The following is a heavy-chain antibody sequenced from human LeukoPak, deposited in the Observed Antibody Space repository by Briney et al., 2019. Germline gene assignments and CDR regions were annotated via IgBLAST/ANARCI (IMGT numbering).Heavy chain of an antibody. D-gene: IGHD5-12*01. CDR1: GGSISSGSYY. J-gene: IGHJ2*01. Sequence: SQTLSLTCTVSGGSISSGSYYWSWIRQPAGKGLEWIGRISTSGSTTYNPSLKSRVTISVDTSKNQFSLKLSSVTAADTAVYYCARDSVGWLRSTWYFDLWGRGTLVTVSS. V-gene: IGHV4-61*02. CDR3: ARDSVGWLRSTWYFDL. CDR2: ISTSGST.